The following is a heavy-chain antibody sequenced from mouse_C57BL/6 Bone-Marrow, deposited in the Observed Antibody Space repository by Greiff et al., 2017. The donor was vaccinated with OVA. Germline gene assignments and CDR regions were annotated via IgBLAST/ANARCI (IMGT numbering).Heavy chain of an antibody. CDR1: GYTFTSYT. D-gene: IGHD3-2*02. CDR2: INPSSGYT. Sequence: QVQLQQSGAELARPGASVKMSCKASGYTFTSYTMHWVKQRPGQGLEWIGYINPSSGYTKYNQKSKDKATLTADKSSSTAYMQLSSLTSEDSAVYYCASPRQLRPLFAYWGQGTLVTVSA. CDR3: ASPRQLRPLFAY. J-gene: IGHJ3*01. V-gene: IGHV1-4*01.